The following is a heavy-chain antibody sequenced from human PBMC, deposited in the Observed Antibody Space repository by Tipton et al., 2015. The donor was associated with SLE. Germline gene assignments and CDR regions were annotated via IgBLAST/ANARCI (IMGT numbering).Heavy chain of an antibody. V-gene: IGHV4-4*07. J-gene: IGHJ1*01. CDR3: VHAEYFHH. CDR2: ISNSGTT. CDR1: GGSISTYF. Sequence: TLSLTCTVSGGSISTYFWSWIRQPAGKELEWLGRISNSGTTYYNPSLKSRVTILVDASKNQFSLKVHSVTAADTAVYYCVHAEYFHHWGLGTLVTVSS.